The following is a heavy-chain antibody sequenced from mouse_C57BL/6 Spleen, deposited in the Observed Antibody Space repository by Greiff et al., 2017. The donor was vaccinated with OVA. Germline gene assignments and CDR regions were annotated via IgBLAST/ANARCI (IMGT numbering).Heavy chain of an antibody. J-gene: IGHJ1*03. CDR1: GFTFSSYA. CDR2: ISDGGSYT. D-gene: IGHD1-1*01. Sequence: EVQVVESGGGLVKPGGSLKLSCAASGFTFSSYAMSWVRQTPEKRLEWVATISDGGSYTYYPDNVKGRFTISRDNAKNNLYLQMSHLKSEDTAMYYCARAYITTVVAQPHWYFDVWGTGTTVTVSS. CDR3: ARAYITTVVAQPHWYFDV. V-gene: IGHV5-4*01.